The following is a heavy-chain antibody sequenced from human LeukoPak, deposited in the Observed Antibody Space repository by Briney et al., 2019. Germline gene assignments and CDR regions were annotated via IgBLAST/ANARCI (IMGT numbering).Heavy chain of an antibody. V-gene: IGHV3-23*01. D-gene: IGHD3-22*01. CDR1: GFTFGSYA. Sequence: GGSLRLSCAASGFTFGSYAMNWVRQAPGKGLEWVSAISGSGSSTYYADSVKGRFTISRDNSKNTLSLQMNSLRADDTAVYYCAKIASYYDSSGPLDYWGQGTLVTVSA. CDR2: ISGSGSST. CDR3: AKIASYYDSSGPLDY. J-gene: IGHJ4*02.